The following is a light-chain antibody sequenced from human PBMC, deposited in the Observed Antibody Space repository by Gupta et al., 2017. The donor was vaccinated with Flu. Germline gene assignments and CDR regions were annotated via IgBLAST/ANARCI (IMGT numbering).Light chain of an antibody. CDR2: KAS. V-gene: IGKV1-5*03. CDR3: QQSKSDPYT. CDR1: QSISTW. Sequence: GDRVTITCRASQSISTWLAWYQQKPGKAPKLLIYKASSLESGVPSRFSGSGSGTEFTLTISSLQPDDFATYYCQQSKSDPYTFGQGTKLEIK. J-gene: IGKJ2*01.